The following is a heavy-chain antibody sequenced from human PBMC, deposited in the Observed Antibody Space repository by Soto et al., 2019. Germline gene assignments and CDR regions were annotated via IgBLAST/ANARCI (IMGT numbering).Heavy chain of an antibody. J-gene: IGHJ5*02. V-gene: IGHV1-18*01. Sequence: GVSADVSCKWCGYAFSTYAIIRARQDNGQGLEWMGWISGYNGKTNNAQKLQGRDTTSTDTPTSTDYMGLRSVRSDDTAVCYCARDKMRTPDSPWGDPWGPRTLFPGSS. D-gene: IGHD3-16*01. CDR2: ISGYNGKT. CDR1: GYAFSTYA. CDR3: ARDKMRTPDSPWGDP.